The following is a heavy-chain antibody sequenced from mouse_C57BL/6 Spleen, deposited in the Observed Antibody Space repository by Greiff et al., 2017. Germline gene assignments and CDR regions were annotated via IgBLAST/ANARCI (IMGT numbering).Heavy chain of an antibody. CDR3: TGGYAMDY. CDR2: IDPETGGT. J-gene: IGHJ4*01. V-gene: IGHV1-15*01. CDR1: GYTFTDYE. Sequence: QVQLQQSGAELVRPGASVTLSCTASGYTFTDYEMHWVKQTPVHGLEWIGAIDPETGGTAYNQKFTGKAILTADNSSSTAYMELRSLTSEDSAVYYCTGGYAMDYWGQGTSVTVSS.